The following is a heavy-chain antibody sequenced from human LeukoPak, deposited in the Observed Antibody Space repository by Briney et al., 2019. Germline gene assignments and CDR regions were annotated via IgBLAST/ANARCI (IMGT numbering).Heavy chain of an antibody. Sequence: PGESLKISCKGSGYKFTRYWIAWVRQMPGKGLEWMGMIYPDDSDTRYSPSFQGHVTISADKSVSTAYLQWSSLKDSDTAMYYCARHIGLTTRYLDYWGQGTPVTVSP. CDR2: IYPDDSDT. CDR1: GYKFTRYW. V-gene: IGHV5-51*01. J-gene: IGHJ4*02. D-gene: IGHD4/OR15-4a*01. CDR3: ARHIGLTTRYLDY.